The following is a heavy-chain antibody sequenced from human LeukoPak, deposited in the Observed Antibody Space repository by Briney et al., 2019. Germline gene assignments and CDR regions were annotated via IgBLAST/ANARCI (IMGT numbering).Heavy chain of an antibody. J-gene: IGHJ5*02. D-gene: IGHD6-13*01. CDR2: IYYSGIT. Sequence: PSETLSLTCTVSGGSISSSSYYWGWLRQPPGKGLEWIGSIYYSGITYYNSSLKSRVTMSVDTSKNQFSLRLSSVTAADTAVYYCARDQRVAAADLWGQGTLVTVSS. V-gene: IGHV4-39*01. CDR3: ARDQRVAAADL. CDR1: GGSISSSSYY.